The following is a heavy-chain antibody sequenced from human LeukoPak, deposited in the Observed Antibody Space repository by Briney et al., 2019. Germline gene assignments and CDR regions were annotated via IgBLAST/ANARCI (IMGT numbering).Heavy chain of an antibody. J-gene: IGHJ3*01. Sequence: PSETLSLTCAVYGGSFSGYYWSWIRQPPGKGLEWIGEINHSGSTNYNPSLTSRVTISVDTSKNQFSLKLSSVTATDTAVYYCAREYNHSWGQGTMVTVSS. D-gene: IGHD1-1*01. CDR2: INHSGST. CDR3: AREYNHS. V-gene: IGHV4-34*01. CDR1: GGSFSGYY.